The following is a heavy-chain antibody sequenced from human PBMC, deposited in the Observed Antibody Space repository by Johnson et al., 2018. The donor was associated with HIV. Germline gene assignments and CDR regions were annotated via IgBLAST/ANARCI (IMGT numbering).Heavy chain of an antibody. J-gene: IGHJ3*02. CDR2: ISWNSGSI. CDR3: ARAGGSDAFDI. CDR1: GFTFDDYA. V-gene: IGHV3-9*01. Sequence: VQLVESGGGLVKPGGSLRLSCAASGFTFDDYAMHWVRQAPGKGLEWVSGISWNSGSIGYADSVKGRFTISRDNSKNTLYLQMNSLRAEDTAVYYCARAGGSDAFDIWGQGTMVTVSS.